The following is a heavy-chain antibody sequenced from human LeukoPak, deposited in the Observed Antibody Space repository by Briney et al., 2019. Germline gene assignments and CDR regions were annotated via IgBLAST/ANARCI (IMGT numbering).Heavy chain of an antibody. J-gene: IGHJ4*02. Sequence: SETLSLTCAVYGGSFSGYYWSWIRQPPGKGLEWIGEINHSGSTNYNPSLKSRVTISVDTSKNQFSLKLSFVTAADTAVYYCARVFLGYCSSTSCYNRWYFDYWGQGTLVTVSS. V-gene: IGHV4-34*01. CDR1: GGSFSGYY. CDR2: INHSGST. D-gene: IGHD2-2*02. CDR3: ARVFLGYCSSTSCYNRWYFDY.